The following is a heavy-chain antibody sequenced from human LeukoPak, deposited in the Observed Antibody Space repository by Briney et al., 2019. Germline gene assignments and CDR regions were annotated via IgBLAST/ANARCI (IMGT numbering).Heavy chain of an antibody. CDR3: TRAMAPLWFGELFGH. V-gene: IGHV3-49*03. CDR1: GFTFGDYA. Sequence: GGSLRLSCTASGFTFGDYAMSWFRQAPGKGLEWVGFIRSRAYGGTTEYAASVKGRFTISRDDSKSIAYLQMNSLKTEDTAVYYCTRAMAPLWFGELFGHWGQGTLVTVSS. CDR2: IRSRAYGGTT. J-gene: IGHJ5*02. D-gene: IGHD3-10*01.